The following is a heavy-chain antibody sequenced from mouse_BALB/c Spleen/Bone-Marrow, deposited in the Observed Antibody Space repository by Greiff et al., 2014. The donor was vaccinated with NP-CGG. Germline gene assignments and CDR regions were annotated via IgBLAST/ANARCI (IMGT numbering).Heavy chain of an antibody. CDR1: RINIKDTY. CDR3: ARAIFDSYYGY. D-gene: IGHD2-3*01. V-gene: IGHV14-3*02. Sequence: VPLLQPGEDLVKPRTSVKLSCTTYRINIKDTYLHWVKQRPEQGLDWIGRIDPANGNTKYDPKFQGKATITADTSSNTAYLQLSSLTSEDTSGYYCARAIFDSYYGYWGQGTTLTVSS. CDR2: IDPANGNT. J-gene: IGHJ2*01.